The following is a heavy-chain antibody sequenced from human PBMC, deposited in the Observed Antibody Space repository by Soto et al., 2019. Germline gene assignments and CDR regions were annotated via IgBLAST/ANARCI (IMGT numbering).Heavy chain of an antibody. V-gene: IGHV4-34*01. CDR1: GGSFSGYY. Sequence: PSETLSLTCAVYGGSFSGYYWSWIRQPPGKGLEWIGEINHSGSTNYNPSLKSRVTISVDTSKNQFSLKLSSVTAADTAVYYCARVWSQYSRSWYHGGAIFAYRAQGT. CDR3: ARVWSQYSRSWYHGGAIFAY. J-gene: IGHJ4*02. CDR2: INHSGST. D-gene: IGHD6-13*01.